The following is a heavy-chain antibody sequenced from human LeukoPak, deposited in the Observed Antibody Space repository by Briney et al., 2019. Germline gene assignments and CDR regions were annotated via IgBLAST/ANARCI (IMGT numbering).Heavy chain of an antibody. J-gene: IGHJ4*02. V-gene: IGHV2-5*02. Sequence: SGPTLVNPTQTLTLTCTFSGFSLSTSGVGVGWIRQPPGKALAWLALIYWDDDKRYSPSLKSRLTITKDTSKNQVVLTMTNMDPVDTATYYCARHSSSWYGNFFDYWGQGTLVTVSS. CDR2: IYWDDDK. CDR1: GFSLSTSGVG. CDR3: ARHSSSWYGNFFDY. D-gene: IGHD6-13*01.